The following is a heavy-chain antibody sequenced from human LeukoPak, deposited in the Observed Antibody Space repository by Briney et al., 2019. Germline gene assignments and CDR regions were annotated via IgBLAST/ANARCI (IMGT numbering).Heavy chain of an antibody. Sequence: SETLSLTCTVSGGSISSSSYYWGWIRQPPGKGLEWIGSIYYSGSTYYNPSLKSRVTISVDTSKNQFSLKLSSVTAADTAVYYCASDTMVRDYWGQGTLVTVSS. D-gene: IGHD3-10*01. CDR1: GGSISSSSYY. J-gene: IGHJ4*02. CDR2: IYYSGST. V-gene: IGHV4-39*01. CDR3: ASDTMVRDY.